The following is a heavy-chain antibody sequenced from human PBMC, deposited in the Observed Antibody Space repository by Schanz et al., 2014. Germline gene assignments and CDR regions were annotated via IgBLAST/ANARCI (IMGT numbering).Heavy chain of an antibody. J-gene: IGHJ4*02. CDR1: GYTVSALA. CDR3: AIHYGDRPL. V-gene: IGHV1-46*01. CDR2: INPSGGST. D-gene: IGHD4-17*01. Sequence: QVQLLQSGSEVKKPGASVKVSCEISGYTVSALAMHWVRQAPGQGLEWMGIINPSGGSTSYAQKFQGRVTMTRDPSLKTAYMEMTDLKFEDAGLYYCAIHYGDRPLWGQGTLIAVSS.